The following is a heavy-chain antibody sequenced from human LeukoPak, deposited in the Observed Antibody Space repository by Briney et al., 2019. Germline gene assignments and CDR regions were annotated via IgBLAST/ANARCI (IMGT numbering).Heavy chain of an antibody. CDR3: TREGGEGDYTAFDM. Sequence: GGSQRLSCATSGFIFSSYIMDWVRHTPGKGLEWSARNRKKTRKYTTAYVASEKGRFVVSRGDSNDSMALQMSGLGTEDTAVYYCTREGGEGDYTAFDMWGQGTMVTVSS. CDR2: NRKKTRKYTT. CDR1: GFIFSSYI. J-gene: IGHJ3*02. D-gene: IGHD3-16*01. V-gene: IGHV3-72*01.